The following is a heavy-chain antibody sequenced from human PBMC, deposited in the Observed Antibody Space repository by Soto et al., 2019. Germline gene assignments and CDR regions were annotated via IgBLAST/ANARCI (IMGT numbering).Heavy chain of an antibody. Sequence: ASVKVSCKASGGTFSSYAISWVRQAPGQGLEWMGGIIPIFGTANYAQKFQGRVTITADESTSTAYMELSSLRSEDTAVYHCARCMGYCSSTSCYTPAEFYYYYGMDVCRQGTTVTVS. D-gene: IGHD2-2*02. V-gene: IGHV1-69*13. CDR2: IIPIFGTA. CDR1: GGTFSSYA. J-gene: IGHJ6*02. CDR3: ARCMGYCSSTSCYTPAEFYYYYGMDV.